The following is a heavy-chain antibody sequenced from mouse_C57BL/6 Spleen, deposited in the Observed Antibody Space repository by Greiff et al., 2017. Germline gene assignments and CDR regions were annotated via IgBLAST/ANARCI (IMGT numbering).Heavy chain of an antibody. V-gene: IGHV7-1*01. CDR2: SRNKANDYTT. CDR3: ARDSYDYDWYAMDY. CDR1: GFTFSDFY. D-gene: IGHD2-4*01. Sequence: EVKLVDSGGGLVQSGRSLRLSCATSGFTFSDFYMEWVRQAPGKGLEWIAASRNKANDYTTEYSAYVKGRFIVSRDTSQSIIYLQMNALRAEDTAVYYCARDSYDYDWYAMDYWGQGTSVTVSS. J-gene: IGHJ4*01.